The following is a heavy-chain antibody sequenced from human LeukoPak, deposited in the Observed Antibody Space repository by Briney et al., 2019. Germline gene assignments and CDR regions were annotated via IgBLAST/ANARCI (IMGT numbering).Heavy chain of an antibody. J-gene: IGHJ4*02. D-gene: IGHD3-10*01. CDR2: ISSSSNHI. V-gene: IGHV3-21*01. CDR3: ARDSGYYGSGSYYGPLDY. Sequence: GGSLRLSCAASGFTLSSYSMKWVRQAPGKGLEWVSSISSSSNHIYYADSVKGRFTISRDNAKNSLYLQMNSLRAEDTAVYYCARDSGYYGSGSYYGPLDYWGQGTLVTVSS. CDR1: GFTLSSYS.